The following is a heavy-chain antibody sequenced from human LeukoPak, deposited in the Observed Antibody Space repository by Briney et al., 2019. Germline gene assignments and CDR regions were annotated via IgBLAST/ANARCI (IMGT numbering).Heavy chain of an antibody. V-gene: IGHV3-23*01. CDR2: MSVVGGTT. J-gene: IGHJ4*02. CDR3: ATRTLDY. Sequence: GGSVTPFHAPSGLISSIYAMSWVRQAPGKGREWVSTMSVVGGTTYCADSVKGRFNISRDNSKNTLFLQMNSLTAEDTAIYSRATRTLDYWGQGALVTVSS. CDR1: GLISSIYA.